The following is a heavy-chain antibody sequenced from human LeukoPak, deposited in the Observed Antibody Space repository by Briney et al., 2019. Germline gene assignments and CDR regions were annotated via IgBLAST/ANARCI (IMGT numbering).Heavy chain of an antibody. Sequence: GGSLRLSCAASDFIFRSYGIHWVRQAPGKGLEWVAFIRSDGIDKFYAESVKGRFTISRDSSKNTLYLQMNSLRTEDTALYYCAKEEYSNSIAFDYWGQGTLVTVSS. V-gene: IGHV3-30*02. CDR2: IRSDGIDK. J-gene: IGHJ4*02. D-gene: IGHD6-6*01. CDR3: AKEEYSNSIAFDY. CDR1: DFIFRSYG.